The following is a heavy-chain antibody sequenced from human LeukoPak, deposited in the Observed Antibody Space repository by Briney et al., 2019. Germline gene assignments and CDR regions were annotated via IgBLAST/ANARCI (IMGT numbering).Heavy chain of an antibody. CDR1: GGSISSGGYY. CDR3: ARSDSSGYSFGY. D-gene: IGHD3-22*01. V-gene: IGHV4-31*03. J-gene: IGHJ4*02. CDR2: IYYSGST. Sequence: PSETLSLTCTVSGGSISSGGYYWSWIRQHPGKGLEWIGYIYYSGSTYYNPSLKSRVTISVDTSKNQFSLKLSSVTAADTAIYYCARSDSSGYSFGYWGQGTLVTVSS.